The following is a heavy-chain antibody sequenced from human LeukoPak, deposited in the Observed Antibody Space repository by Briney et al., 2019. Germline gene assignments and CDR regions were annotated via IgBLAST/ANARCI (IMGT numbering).Heavy chain of an antibody. CDR3: ARRITLFWQLKRGGWFDP. J-gene: IGHJ5*02. D-gene: IGHD3-9*01. V-gene: IGHV4-34*01. CDR2: INHSGST. CDR1: GGSFSGYY. Sequence: SETLSLTCAVYGGSFSGYYWSWIRQPPGKGLEWIGEINHSGSTNYNPSLKSRVTISVDTSKNQFSLKLSSVTAADTAVYYCARRITLFWQLKRGGWFDPWGQGTLVTVSS.